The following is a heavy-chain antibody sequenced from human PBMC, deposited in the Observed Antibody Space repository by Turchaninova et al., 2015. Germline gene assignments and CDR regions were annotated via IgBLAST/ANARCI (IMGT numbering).Heavy chain of an antibody. CDR2: ISSSSSYI. J-gene: IGHJ4*02. V-gene: IGHV3-21*01. CDR3: ARDQENWNYGRLGADYFDY. CDR1: GFTCISYT. Sequence: VRLVESGGGLVKPGGALRLSGAASGFTCISYTLNWVRQAPGKGLEWFSSISSSSSYIYYADSVKGRFTISRDNAKNSLYLQMNSLRAEDTAVYYCARDQENWNYGRLGADYFDYWGQGTLVTVSS. D-gene: IGHD1-7*01.